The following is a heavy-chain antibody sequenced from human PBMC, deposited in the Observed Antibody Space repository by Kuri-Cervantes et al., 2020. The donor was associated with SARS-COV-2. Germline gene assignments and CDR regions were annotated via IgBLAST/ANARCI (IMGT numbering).Heavy chain of an antibody. Sequence: GGSLRLSCAASGFTFSDYYMSWIRQAPGKGLEWVSYISSSSSYTNYADSVKGRFTISRDNAKNSLYLQMNSLRAEDTAMYYCARHPNYDILTGYLKRNNWFDPWGQGTLVTVSS. CDR3: ARHPNYDILTGYLKRNNWFDP. D-gene: IGHD3-9*01. V-gene: IGHV3-11*03. J-gene: IGHJ5*02. CDR1: GFTFSDYY. CDR2: ISSSSSYT.